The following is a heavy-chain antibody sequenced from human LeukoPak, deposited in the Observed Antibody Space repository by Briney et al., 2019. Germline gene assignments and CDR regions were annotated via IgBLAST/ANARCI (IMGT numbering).Heavy chain of an antibody. Sequence: PGGSLRLSCAASGFTFSSYRMNWVRQAPGKGLEWVSSISSSSSYRYYADSVKGRLTISRDNAKNSLYLQMNSLRAEDTAVYYCERDTYYYDSSGYSPYYFDHWGPGNLVTVS. CDR2: ISSSSSYR. J-gene: IGHJ4*02. CDR3: ERDTYYYDSSGYSPYYFDH. D-gene: IGHD3-22*01. V-gene: IGHV3-21*01. CDR1: GFTFSSYR.